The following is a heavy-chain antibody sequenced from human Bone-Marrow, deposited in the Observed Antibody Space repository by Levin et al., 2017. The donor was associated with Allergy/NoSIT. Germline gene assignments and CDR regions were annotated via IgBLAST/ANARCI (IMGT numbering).Heavy chain of an antibody. CDR3: ARAGGRAYTLDY. CDR2: IREKVSSYTT. Sequence: LSLTCAASGFPFSDPYMDWVRQAPGKGLEWVGRIREKVSSYTTEYAASVKGRVSISRDDSKNSLFLQMNSLKTEDTAMYYCARAGGRAYTLDYWGQGTLVTVSS. V-gene: IGHV3-72*01. D-gene: IGHD2/OR15-2a*01. J-gene: IGHJ4*02. CDR1: GFPFSDPY.